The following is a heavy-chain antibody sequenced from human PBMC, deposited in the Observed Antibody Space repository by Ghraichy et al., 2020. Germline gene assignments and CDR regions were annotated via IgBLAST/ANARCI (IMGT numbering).Heavy chain of an antibody. J-gene: IGHJ5*02. V-gene: IGHV3-23*01. CDR2: ISGSGGST. D-gene: IGHD2-2*01. CDR1: GFIFSNYA. Sequence: GGSLRLSCAASGFIFSNYAMSWVRQAPGKGLEWVAAISGSGGSTYYADSVKGRFTISRDKSKNTLYLQMNSLRAEDTAVYYCAKATRDERLGLPAARVYDPWGQGTLVTV. CDR3: AKATRDERLGLPAARVYDP.